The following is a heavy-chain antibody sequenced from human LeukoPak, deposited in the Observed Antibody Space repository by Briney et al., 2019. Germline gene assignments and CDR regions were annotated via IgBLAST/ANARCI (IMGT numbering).Heavy chain of an antibody. CDR3: ATLSGYSSSWYKY. Sequence: PSETLSLTCAVYGGSFSGYYWSWIRQPPGKGLEWIGEINHSGSTNYNPSLKSRVTISVDTSKNQFSLKLSSVTAADTAVYYCATLSGYSSSWYKYWGQGTLVTVSS. J-gene: IGHJ4*02. CDR2: INHSGST. D-gene: IGHD6-13*01. CDR1: GGSFSGYY. V-gene: IGHV4-34*01.